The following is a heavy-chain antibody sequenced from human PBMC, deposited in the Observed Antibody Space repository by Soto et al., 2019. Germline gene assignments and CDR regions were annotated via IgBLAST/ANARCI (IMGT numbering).Heavy chain of an antibody. J-gene: IGHJ6*02. V-gene: IGHV3-23*01. CDR3: AKAREYRARLRSSYYGVDV. D-gene: IGHD6-6*01. CDR2: ISGSGGST. Sequence: PGGSMRLSCAASGFTFSSYAMTWVRQAPGKGLEWVSSISGSGGSTYHADSVKGRFTISRDNSRNTLYLQMNSLRAEDSALYYCAKAREYRARLRSSYYGVDVWAPGTAVTVSS. CDR1: GFTFSSYA.